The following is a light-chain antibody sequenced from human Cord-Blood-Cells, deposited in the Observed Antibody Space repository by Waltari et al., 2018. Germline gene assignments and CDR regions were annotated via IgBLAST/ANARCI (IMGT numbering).Light chain of an antibody. CDR1: QGISNS. V-gene: IGKV1-NL1*01. CDR3: QQYYSTPFT. Sequence: DIQMTQSPSSLSAFVGDRVTITCRASQGISNSLAWYQQKPGKAPKLLLYAASRLESGVPSRFSGSGSGTDYTRTISSLQPEDFATYYCQQYYSTPFTFGPGTKVDIK. J-gene: IGKJ3*01. CDR2: AAS.